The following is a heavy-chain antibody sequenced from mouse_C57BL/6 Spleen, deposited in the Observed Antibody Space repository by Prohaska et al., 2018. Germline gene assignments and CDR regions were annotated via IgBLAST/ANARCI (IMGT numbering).Heavy chain of an antibody. V-gene: IGHV1-64*01. CDR3: AGSITTVVAPFAY. Sequence: QVQLQQPGAELVKPGASVKLSCKASGYTFTSYWMHWVKQRPGQGLVWIGMIHPNSGSTNYNEKFKSKATLTVDKSSSTAYMQLSSLTSEDSAVYYCAGSITTVVAPFAYWGQGTLVTVSA. J-gene: IGHJ3*01. CDR1: GYTFTSYW. CDR2: IHPNSGST. D-gene: IGHD1-1*01.